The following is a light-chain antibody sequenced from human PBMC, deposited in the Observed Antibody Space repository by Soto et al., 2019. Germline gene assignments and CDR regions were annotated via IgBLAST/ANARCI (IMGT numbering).Light chain of an antibody. Sequence: QSVLTQPASMSGSPGQPITISCTGTSSDIGAYNYVSWYQQYPGKAPKLMIYGVTNRPSGVSNRFSGSKTGNTASLTISGLQAEDEADYYCFSHRSGDSHVFGTGTKATVL. V-gene: IGLV2-14*01. CDR1: SSDIGAYNY. CDR3: FSHRSGDSHV. J-gene: IGLJ1*01. CDR2: GVT.